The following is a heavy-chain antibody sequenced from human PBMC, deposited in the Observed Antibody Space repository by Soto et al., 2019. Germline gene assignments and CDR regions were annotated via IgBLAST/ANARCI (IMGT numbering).Heavy chain of an antibody. J-gene: IGHJ6*02. D-gene: IGHD6-13*01. V-gene: IGHV3-21*01. CDR1: GFTFSSYS. CDR2: ISSSSSYI. CDR3: AREGILGAAAGSNYYYGMDV. Sequence: GGSLRLSCAASGFTFSSYSMNWVRQAPGKGLEWVSSISSSSSYIYYADSLKGRFTISRDNAKNSLYLQMNSLRAEDTAVYYCAREGILGAAAGSNYYYGMDVWGQGTTVTVSS.